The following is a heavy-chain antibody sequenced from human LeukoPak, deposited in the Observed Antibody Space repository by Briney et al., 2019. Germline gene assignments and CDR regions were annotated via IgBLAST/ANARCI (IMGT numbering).Heavy chain of an antibody. V-gene: IGHV3-13*04. CDR1: GFTFRRYD. J-gene: IGHJ4*02. CDR2: IGTADDT. CDR3: TRDMQGSRLYSVGSQAD. Sequence: GGSLRLSCTASGFTFRRYDMHWVRQTPGKGRECVSAIGTADDTYYAASVAGRFTVSRDDAENSFYLQMNSLRVGDTAVYYCTRDMQGSRLYSVGSQADWGQGTLVTVSS. D-gene: IGHD6-19*01.